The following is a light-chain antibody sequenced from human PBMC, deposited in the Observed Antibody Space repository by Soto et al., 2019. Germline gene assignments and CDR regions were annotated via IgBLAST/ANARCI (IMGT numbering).Light chain of an antibody. J-gene: IGKJ1*01. CDR3: QQYGSSRPWT. V-gene: IGKV3-20*01. CDR2: GAS. Sequence: EIVLTQSPGPLSLSPGERATLSCRASQSVSSSYLAWYQQKPGQAPRLLIYGASSMASGIPDRFSGSGSGTDFSLTISRLEPEDCAVYYCQQYGSSRPWTFGQGTKVEIK. CDR1: QSVSSSY.